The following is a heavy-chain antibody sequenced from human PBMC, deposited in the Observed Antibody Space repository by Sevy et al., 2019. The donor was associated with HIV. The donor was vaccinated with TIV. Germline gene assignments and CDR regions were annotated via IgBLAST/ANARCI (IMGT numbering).Heavy chain of an antibody. CDR2: ISGSGGDT. V-gene: IGHV3-23*01. Sequence: GGSLRLSCAASGFTFSTYAMSWVRQAPGKGLEWVSVISGSGGDTYYADSVKGRFTISRDNSKNTLYLQMNSLRAEDTAVYYSATDAYCYDGSGYSMSQWYYGMDVWGQGTTVTVSS. CDR3: ATDAYCYDGSGYSMSQWYYGMDV. CDR1: GFTFSTYA. J-gene: IGHJ6*02. D-gene: IGHD3-22*01.